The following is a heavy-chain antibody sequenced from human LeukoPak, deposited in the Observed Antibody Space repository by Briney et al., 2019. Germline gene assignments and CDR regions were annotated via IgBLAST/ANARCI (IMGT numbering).Heavy chain of an antibody. J-gene: IGHJ4*02. CDR3: ARGPRGHYDFWSGQWGYFDY. D-gene: IGHD3-3*01. CDR2: INPSGGST. V-gene: IGHV1-46*01. Sequence: ASVKVSCKASGYTFTSYYMHWVRQAPGQGLEWMGIINPSGGSTSYAQKFQGRVTMTRDTSTSTVYMELSSLRSEDTAVDYCARGPRGHYDFWSGQWGYFDYWGQGTLVTVSS. CDR1: GYTFTSYY.